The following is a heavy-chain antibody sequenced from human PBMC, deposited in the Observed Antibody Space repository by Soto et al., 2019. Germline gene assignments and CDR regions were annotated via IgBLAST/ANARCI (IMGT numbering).Heavy chain of an antibody. J-gene: IGHJ4*02. CDR2: ISYDGSNK. D-gene: IGHD3-10*01. CDR1: GFTFSSYG. CDR3: AKDNELRFGAPTYYFDY. V-gene: IGHV3-30*18. Sequence: GGSLRLSCAASGFTFSSYGMHWVRQAPGKGLEWVAVISYDGSNKYYADSVKGRFTISRDNSKNTLYLQMNSLRAEDTAVYYCAKDNELRFGAPTYYFDYWGQGTLVTVSS.